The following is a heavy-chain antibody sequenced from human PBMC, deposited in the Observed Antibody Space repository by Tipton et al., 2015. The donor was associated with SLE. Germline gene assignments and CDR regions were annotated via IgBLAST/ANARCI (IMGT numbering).Heavy chain of an antibody. CDR1: GGSFSGYY. V-gene: IGHV4-34*01. D-gene: IGHD3-3*01. J-gene: IGHJ5*02. CDR3: ARGLYYDFWSENNWFDP. CDR2: INHSGST. Sequence: TLSLTCAVYGGSFSGYYWSWIRQPPGKGLEWIGEINHSGSTNYNPSLKSRVTISVDTSKNQFSLKLSSVTAADTAVYYCARGLYYDFWSENNWFDPWGQGTLVTVSS.